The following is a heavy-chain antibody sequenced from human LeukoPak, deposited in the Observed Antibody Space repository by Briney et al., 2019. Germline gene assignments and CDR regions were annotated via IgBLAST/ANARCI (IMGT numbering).Heavy chain of an antibody. CDR2: IKQDGSEK. CDR3: ARVGVTTIYYYYYYMDV. CDR1: GFTFSSYW. V-gene: IGHV3-7*01. Sequence: GGSLRLSCAASGFTFSSYWMSWVRQAPGKRLEWVANIKQDGSEKYYVDSVKGRFTISRDNAKNSLYLQMNSLRAEDTAVYYCARVGVTTIYYYYYYMDVWGKGTTVTISS. D-gene: IGHD4-17*01. J-gene: IGHJ6*03.